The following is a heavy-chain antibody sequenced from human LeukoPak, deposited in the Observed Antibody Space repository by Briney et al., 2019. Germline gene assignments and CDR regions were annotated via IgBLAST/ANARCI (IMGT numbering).Heavy chain of an antibody. CDR1: GFTFSSYS. Sequence: GGSLRLSCAASGFTFSSYSMNWVRQAPGKGLEWVSSISSSSSYIYYADSVKGQFTISRDNAKNSLYLQMNSLRAEDTAVYYCAVDSKWELPFDYWGQGTLVTVSS. CDR3: AVDSKWELPFDY. J-gene: IGHJ4*02. V-gene: IGHV3-21*01. D-gene: IGHD1-26*01. CDR2: ISSSSSYI.